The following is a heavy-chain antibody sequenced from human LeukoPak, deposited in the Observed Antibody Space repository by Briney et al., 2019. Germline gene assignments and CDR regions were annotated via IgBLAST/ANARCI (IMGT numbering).Heavy chain of an antibody. CDR2: IYYSGST. J-gene: IGHJ5*02. CDR1: GGSISSSSYC. D-gene: IGHD3/OR15-3a*01. V-gene: IGHV4-39*01. Sequence: SETLSLTCTVSGGSISSSSYCWGWIRQPPGKGLEWIASIYYSGSTYYNPSLKSRVTISVNTSTNQFSLKLSSVSAADTAVYYCATLLDPTGWFDPWGQGTLVTVSS. CDR3: ATLLDPTGWFDP.